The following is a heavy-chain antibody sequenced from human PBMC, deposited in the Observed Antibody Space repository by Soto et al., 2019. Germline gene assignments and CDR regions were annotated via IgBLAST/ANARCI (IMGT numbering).Heavy chain of an antibody. D-gene: IGHD5-12*01. CDR1: GGSVSSGSYY. CDR3: ARGEKGYKRRPFAC. J-gene: IGHJ4*02. Sequence: QVQLQESGPGLVKPSETLSLTCTVSGGSVSSGSYYWSWIRQPPGKGLEWIGYIYYSGSTNYNPSHKRRVTISVDTSKNQFSLKLSSVTAADTAVYYCARGEKGYKRRPFACWGQGTVVTVSS. CDR2: IYYSGST. V-gene: IGHV4-61*01.